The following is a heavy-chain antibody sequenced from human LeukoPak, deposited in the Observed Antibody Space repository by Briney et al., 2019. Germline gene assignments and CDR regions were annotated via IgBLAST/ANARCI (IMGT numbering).Heavy chain of an antibody. CDR1: GYTLTELS. J-gene: IGHJ3*02. D-gene: IGHD3-10*01. V-gene: IGHV1-24*01. CDR3: ATVGARYGSGSYPPYAFDI. Sequence: ASVKVSCKVSGYTLTELSMHWVRQAPGKGLEWMGGFDPEDGETIYAQKFQGRVTMTEDTSTDTAYMELSSLRSEDTAVYYCATVGARYGSGSYPPYAFDIWGQGTMVTVSS. CDR2: FDPEDGET.